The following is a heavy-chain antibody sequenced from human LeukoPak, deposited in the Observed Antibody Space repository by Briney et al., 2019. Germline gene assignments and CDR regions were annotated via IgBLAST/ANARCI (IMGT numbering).Heavy chain of an antibody. CDR3: ARRAIPSEPHYLDF. D-gene: IGHD2-2*02. Sequence: SETLSLTCIVSGVSMRGYYLTWIRQPPGKGLEWVGYISYSGGTNYNPSLESRATMSVYTSKNEFSLYVNSVTAADTAIYYCARRAIPSEPHYLDFWGQGILVTVSS. CDR1: GVSMRGYY. J-gene: IGHJ4*02. V-gene: IGHV4-59*08. CDR2: ISYSGGT.